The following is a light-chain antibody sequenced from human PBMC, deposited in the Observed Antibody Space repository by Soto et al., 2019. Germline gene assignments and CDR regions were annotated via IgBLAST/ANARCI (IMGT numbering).Light chain of an antibody. CDR2: AAS. J-gene: IGKJ2*01. Sequence: DIQMTQSPASLSASVGDRVTITCRASQSIINYLNWYQQKPGKAPKLLIYAASNLQTGVPSKFSGSGSGADFTLPIISRQPEDFAAYYCRQSYSAPSTFGQGTKVEIK. CDR1: QSIINY. V-gene: IGKV1-39*01. CDR3: RQSYSAPST.